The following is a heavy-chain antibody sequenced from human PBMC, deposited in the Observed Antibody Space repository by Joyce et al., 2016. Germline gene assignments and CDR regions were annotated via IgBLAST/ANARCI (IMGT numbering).Heavy chain of an antibody. J-gene: IGHJ4*02. D-gene: IGHD3-16*02. V-gene: IGHV3-48*02. CDR1: GFAFSAYG. CDR3: ARDGISFGGVIVKGNYFDF. Sequence: ELQLVEFGGGLVQPGGSLRLSVAAHGFAFSAYGLNWVRQAPGKGLEWVSYISLSGSTMYYADSVKGRFTISRDNAKKSLYLEMNSLRDDDTAVYYCARDGISFGGVIVKGNYFDFWGQGTPVTVSS. CDR2: ISLSGSTM.